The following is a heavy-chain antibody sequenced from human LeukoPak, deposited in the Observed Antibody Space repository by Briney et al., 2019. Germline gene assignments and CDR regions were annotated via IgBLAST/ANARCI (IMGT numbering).Heavy chain of an antibody. J-gene: IGHJ6*03. CDR2: IIPIFGTA. D-gene: IGHD3-10*01. V-gene: IGHV1-69*05. CDR3: ARGKKVRGNYYMDV. Sequence: SVKVSCKASGGTFSSYAISWVRQAPGQGLELMGGIIPIFGTANYAQKFQGRVTITRNTSISTAYMELSSLRSEDTAVYYCARGKKVRGNYYMDVWGKGTTVTVSS. CDR1: GGTFSSYA.